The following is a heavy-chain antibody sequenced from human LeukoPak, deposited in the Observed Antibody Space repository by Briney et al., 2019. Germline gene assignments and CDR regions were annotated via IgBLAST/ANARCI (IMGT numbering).Heavy chain of an antibody. Sequence: ASAKVSCKASGYTFTGYYMYWVRQAPGQGLEWMGWINPNNGSTDYAQKFQGRVTMTRDTSISTAYMELSRLRSDDTAVYYCAGGRWLQLPDYWGQGSLVTVSS. D-gene: IGHD5-24*01. J-gene: IGHJ4*02. CDR1: GYTFTGYY. CDR2: INPNNGST. CDR3: AGGRWLQLPDY. V-gene: IGHV1-2*02.